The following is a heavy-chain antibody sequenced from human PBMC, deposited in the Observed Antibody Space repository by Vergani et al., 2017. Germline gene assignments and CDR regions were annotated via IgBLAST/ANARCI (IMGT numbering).Heavy chain of an antibody. J-gene: IGHJ6*02. Sequence: QVQLQESGPGLVRPSQTLSLTCTVSGGSISSGSYYWSWFRQPAGKGLEWIGRIYISGSTNYNLSLNSRVTISVDTSKNQFSLKLSSVTAADTAVYYCARFPLVPAAMKAYGMDVWGQGTTVTVSS. CDR1: GGSISSGSYY. CDR2: IYISGST. V-gene: IGHV4-61*02. CDR3: ARFPLVPAAMKAYGMDV. D-gene: IGHD2-2*01.